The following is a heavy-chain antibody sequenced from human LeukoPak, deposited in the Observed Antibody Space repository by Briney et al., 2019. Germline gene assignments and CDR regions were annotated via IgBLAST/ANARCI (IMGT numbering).Heavy chain of an antibody. CDR3: ARQSGYSYGPRFDY. CDR1: GYTFTSYY. J-gene: IGHJ4*02. Sequence: ASVKVSCKASGYTFTSYYMHWVRQAPGQGLEWMGGIIPIFGTANYAQKFQGRVTITADESTSTAYMELSSLRSEDTAVYYCARQSGYSYGPRFDYWGQGTLVTVSS. V-gene: IGHV1-69*13. D-gene: IGHD5-18*01. CDR2: IIPIFGTA.